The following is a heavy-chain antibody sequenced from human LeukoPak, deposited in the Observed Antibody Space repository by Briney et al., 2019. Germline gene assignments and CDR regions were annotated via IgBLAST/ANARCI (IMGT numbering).Heavy chain of an antibody. D-gene: IGHD4-17*01. J-gene: IGHJ4*02. Sequence: GGSLRLSCAASGFTFDDYTMHWVRQAPGKGLEWVSLISWDGGSTYYADSVKGRFTISRDNAKNSLYLQMNSLRAEDTAVYYCARDLATTVTSHDYWGQGTLVTVSS. CDR3: ARDLATTVTSHDY. CDR2: ISWDGGST. V-gene: IGHV3-43*01. CDR1: GFTFDDYT.